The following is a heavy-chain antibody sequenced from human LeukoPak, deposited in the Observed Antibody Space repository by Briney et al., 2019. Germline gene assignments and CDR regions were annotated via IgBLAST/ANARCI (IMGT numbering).Heavy chain of an antibody. Sequence: PGGSLRLSCAASGFTFSSYSMNWVRQAPGKGLEWVSSISSGSSYIYYADSVKGRFTISRDNAKNSLYLQMNSLRAEDTAVYYCAREGVGATGGNFDYWGQGTLVTVSS. CDR2: ISSGSSYI. CDR3: AREGVGATGGNFDY. V-gene: IGHV3-21*01. J-gene: IGHJ4*02. D-gene: IGHD1-26*01. CDR1: GFTFSSYS.